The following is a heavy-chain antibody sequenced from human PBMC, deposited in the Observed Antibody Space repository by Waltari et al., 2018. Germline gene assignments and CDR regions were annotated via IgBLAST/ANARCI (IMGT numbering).Heavy chain of an antibody. CDR1: GGSFSGYY. V-gene: IGHV4-34*11. CDR3: ARSEYRTNWLFDY. J-gene: IGHJ4*02. CDR2: IYYSGST. Sequence: QVQLQQWGAGLLKPSETLSLTCAVYGGSFSGYYWSWIRQPPGKGLEWIGYIYYSGSTNYNPSLKSRVTISVDTSKNQFSLKLSSVTAADTAVYYCARSEYRTNWLFDYWGQGTLVTVSS. D-gene: IGHD3-9*01.